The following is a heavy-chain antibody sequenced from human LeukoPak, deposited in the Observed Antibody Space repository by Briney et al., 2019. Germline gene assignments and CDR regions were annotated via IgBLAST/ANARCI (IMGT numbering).Heavy chain of an antibody. CDR2: INHSGST. V-gene: IGHV4-34*01. Sequence: SETLSLTCAVYGGSFSGYYWSWIRQPPGKGLEWIGEINHSGSTNYNPSLKSRVTISVDTSKNQFSLKLSSVTAADTAVYYCARDRAFIVVVPAFFSPNDAFDIWGQGTMVTVSS. J-gene: IGHJ3*02. CDR1: GGSFSGYY. D-gene: IGHD2-2*01. CDR3: ARDRAFIVVVPAFFSPNDAFDI.